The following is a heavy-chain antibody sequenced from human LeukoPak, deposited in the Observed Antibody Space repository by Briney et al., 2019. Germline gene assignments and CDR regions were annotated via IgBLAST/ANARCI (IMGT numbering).Heavy chain of an antibody. J-gene: IGHJ4*02. D-gene: IGHD3-22*01. CDR3: ARLGYYDSSGYYYASFDY. CDR1: GGSINNYY. V-gene: IGHV4-4*07. Sequence: SETLSLTCTVSGGSINNYYWSWIRHPAGKGLEWIGRIYTRGSTNYNPSLKSRVTMSVDTSKTQFSLKLSSVPAADTAVYYWARLGYYDSSGYYYASFDYWGQGTLVTVSS. CDR2: IYTRGST.